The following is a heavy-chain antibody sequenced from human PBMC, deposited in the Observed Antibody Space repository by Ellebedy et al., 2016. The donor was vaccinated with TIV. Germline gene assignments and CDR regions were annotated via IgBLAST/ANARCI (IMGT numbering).Heavy chain of an antibody. CDR1: GFAFHEYS. J-gene: IGHJ6*04. CDR2: ISGNGGSK. Sequence: GESLKISXVASGFAFHEYSMSWVRQTPGKGLEWVASISGNGGSKYHADSVRGRFTINRDNYKNILSLQMNSLRVEDTAVYSCAKGTTYYYYNMDVWGKGTTVTVSS. CDR3: AKGTTYYYYNMDV. D-gene: IGHD1-1*01. V-gene: IGHV3-23*01.